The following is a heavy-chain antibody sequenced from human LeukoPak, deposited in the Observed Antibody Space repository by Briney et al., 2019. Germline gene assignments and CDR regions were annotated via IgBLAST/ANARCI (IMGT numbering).Heavy chain of an antibody. Sequence: ASVKVSCKASGYSFTSHYMHWVRQAPGQGLEWMGLINPRGTATRYAESFQGRLTLTRDLSTSTDYMELSSLRSDDTVVYFCARDTSEGDYAWWFDPWGQGTLVTVAS. CDR2: INPRGTAT. V-gene: IGHV1-46*01. CDR1: GYSFTSHY. D-gene: IGHD3-16*01. J-gene: IGHJ5*02. CDR3: ARDTSEGDYAWWFDP.